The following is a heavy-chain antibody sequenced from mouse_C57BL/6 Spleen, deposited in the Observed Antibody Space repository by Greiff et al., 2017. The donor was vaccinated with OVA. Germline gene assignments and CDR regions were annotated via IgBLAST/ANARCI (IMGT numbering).Heavy chain of an antibody. V-gene: IGHV1-26*01. Sequence: EVQLQQSGPELVKPGASVKISCKASGYTFTDYYMNWVKQSHGKSLEWIGDINPNNGGTSYNQKFKGKATLTVDKSSSTAYMELRSLTSEDSAVYYCARGLLRGPIDYWGQGTSVTVSS. CDR1: GYTFTDYY. CDR3: ARGLLRGPIDY. CDR2: INPNNGGT. D-gene: IGHD2-3*01. J-gene: IGHJ4*01.